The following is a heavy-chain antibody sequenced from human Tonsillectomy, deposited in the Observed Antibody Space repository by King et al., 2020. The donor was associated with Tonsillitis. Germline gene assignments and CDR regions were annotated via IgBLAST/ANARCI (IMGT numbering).Heavy chain of an antibody. CDR3: AAEKGIAARSGYYYGMDV. D-gene: IGHD6-6*01. V-gene: IGHV1-58*02. Sequence: QLVQSGPEVKKPGTSVKVSCKASGFTFTSSAMQWVRQARGQRLEWIGWIVVGSGNTNYAQKFQERVTITRDMSTSTAYMEPSSLRSEDTAVYYCAAEKGIAARSGYYYGMDVWGQGTTVTVSS. J-gene: IGHJ6*02. CDR1: GFTFTSSA. CDR2: IVVGSGNT.